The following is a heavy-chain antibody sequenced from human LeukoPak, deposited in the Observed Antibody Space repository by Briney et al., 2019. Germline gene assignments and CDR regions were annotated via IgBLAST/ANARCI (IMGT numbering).Heavy chain of an antibody. J-gene: IGHJ6*03. V-gene: IGHV1-18*04. CDR1: GYTFTGYY. D-gene: IGHD3-3*01. Sequence: GASVKVSCKASGYTFTGYYMHWVRQAPGQGLEGMGWISAYNGKTKYAQKLQGRVTMTTDTSTSTAYMELRSLRSDDTAVYYCARYSDSPFGVYYYYMDVWGKGTTVTVSS. CDR3: ARYSDSPFGVYYYYMDV. CDR2: ISAYNGKT.